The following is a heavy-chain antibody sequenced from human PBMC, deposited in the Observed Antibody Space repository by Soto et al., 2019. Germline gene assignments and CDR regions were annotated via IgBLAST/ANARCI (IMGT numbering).Heavy chain of an antibody. V-gene: IGHV3-23*01. D-gene: IGHD2-15*01. J-gene: IGHJ3*02. Sequence: GSLRLSCTASGXTVSSYSMNWVRQAPGRGLELVSAISGSGGSTYYADSVNCRFSISRYNSKNTLYPQMNSLRAEDTAVYHCEKDLGDSKYCSGGSLFDIWGQGTMGTVSS. CDR3: EKDLGDSKYCSGGSLFDI. CDR2: ISGSGGST. CDR1: GXTVSSYS.